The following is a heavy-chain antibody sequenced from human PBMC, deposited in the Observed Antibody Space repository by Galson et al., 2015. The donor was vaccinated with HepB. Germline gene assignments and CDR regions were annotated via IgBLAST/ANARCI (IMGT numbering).Heavy chain of an antibody. J-gene: IGHJ6*03. CDR3: ARSPLRFLDWLPYYDYYYTDV. Sequence: SVKVSCKASGYTFTDYVVNWARQAPGQGLEWMGWMNTNTGKPTYAPGFAGRFVFSLDTSVTTAYLQISSLETDDTAVYYCARSPLRFLDWLPYYDYYYTDVWVEGTTVTV. D-gene: IGHD3-3*01. V-gene: IGHV7-4-1*02. CDR2: MNTNTGKP. CDR1: GYTFTDYV.